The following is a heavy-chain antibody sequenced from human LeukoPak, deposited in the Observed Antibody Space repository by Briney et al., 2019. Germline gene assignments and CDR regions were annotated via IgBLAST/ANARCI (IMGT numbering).Heavy chain of an antibody. CDR3: ARGPARSTMVRGVSPSRYYGMDV. V-gene: IGHV4-34*01. Sequence: PSETLSLTCAVYGGSFSGYYWSWIRQPPGKGLEWIGEINHSGSTNYNPSLKGRVTISVDTSKNQFSLKLSSVPAADTAVYYCARGPARSTMVRGVSPSRYYGMDVWGQGTTVTVSS. CDR1: GGSFSGYY. D-gene: IGHD3-10*01. CDR2: INHSGST. J-gene: IGHJ6*02.